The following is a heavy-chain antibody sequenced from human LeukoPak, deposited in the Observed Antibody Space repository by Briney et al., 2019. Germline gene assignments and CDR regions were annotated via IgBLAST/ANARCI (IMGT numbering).Heavy chain of an antibody. CDR1: GFTFKNYG. D-gene: IGHD6-13*01. CDR2: ISYDGGKK. J-gene: IGHJ4*02. Sequence: GGSLRLSCAASGFTFKNYGTHWVRQAPGKGLEWVTVISYDGGKKYYADSVKGRFTISRDNSKNTLYLQMNSLRAEDTAVYYCAKTRPLDSSSWSHGDYWGQGTLVTVSS. V-gene: IGHV3-30*18. CDR3: AKTRPLDSSSWSHGDY.